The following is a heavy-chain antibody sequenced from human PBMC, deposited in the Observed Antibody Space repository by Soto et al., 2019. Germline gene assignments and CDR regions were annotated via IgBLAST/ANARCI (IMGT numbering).Heavy chain of an antibody. CDR3: ARDDYKDGGNNWFDP. Sequence: QVQLVQSGAEVKNPGASVKVSCEASGYTFTSDGISWVRQAPGQGLEWMGWINTHNGDTNYAQKFQGRVTMTTDTPTSTAYMEVRSLGSDDTAIYYCARDDYKDGGNNWFDPWGQGTLVTVSS. CDR1: GYTFTSDG. CDR2: INTHNGDT. V-gene: IGHV1-18*04. D-gene: IGHD3-16*01. J-gene: IGHJ5*02.